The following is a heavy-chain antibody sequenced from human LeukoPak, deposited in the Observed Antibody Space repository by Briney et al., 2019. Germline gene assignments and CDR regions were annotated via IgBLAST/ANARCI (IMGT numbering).Heavy chain of an antibody. J-gene: IGHJ4*02. D-gene: IGHD1-26*01. CDR2: ISSSSSTI. CDR3: ARDPSGSYYN. CDR1: GFTFRTYA. Sequence: GGSLRLSCAASGFTFRTYAMHWVRQAPGKGLEWVSYISSSSSTIYYADSVKGRFTISRDNAKNSLYLQMNSLRAEDTAVYYCARDPSGSYYNWGQGTLVTVSS. V-gene: IGHV3-48*01.